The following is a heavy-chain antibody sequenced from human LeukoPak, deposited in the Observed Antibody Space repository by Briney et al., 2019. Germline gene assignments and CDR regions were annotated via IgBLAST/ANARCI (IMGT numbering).Heavy chain of an antibody. D-gene: IGHD3-16*01. CDR3: TRRLDD. V-gene: IGHV3-7*01. Sequence: GGSLRLSCAASGFSFNSDWMDWVRQAPGKGLEWVANIKHDESGKNYLDSVKGRFTISRDNAQNSLCLQMNGLRVEDTAVYYCTRRLDDWGQGTLVTVSS. J-gene: IGHJ4*02. CDR2: IKHDESGK. CDR1: GFSFNSDW.